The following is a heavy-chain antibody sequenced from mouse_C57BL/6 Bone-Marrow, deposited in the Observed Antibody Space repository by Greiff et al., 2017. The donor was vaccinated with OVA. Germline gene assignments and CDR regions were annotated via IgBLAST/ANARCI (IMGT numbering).Heavy chain of an antibody. J-gene: IGHJ2*01. Sequence: QVQLQQPGAELVMPGASVKLSCKASGYTFTSYWMHWVKQRPGQGLEWIGEIDPSDSYTNYNQKFKGQSTLTVDKSSSTAYMQLSSLTSEDSAVYYCARGGVYYGKGYFDYWGQGTTLTVSS. CDR3: ARGGVYYGKGYFDY. CDR1: GYTFTSYW. V-gene: IGHV1-69*01. CDR2: IDPSDSYT. D-gene: IGHD1-1*01.